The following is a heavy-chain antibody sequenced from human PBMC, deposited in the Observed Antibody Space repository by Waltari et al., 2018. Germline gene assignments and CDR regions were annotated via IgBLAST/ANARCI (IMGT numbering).Heavy chain of an antibody. CDR3: AKDGLYCTNGVCYEYYYGMDV. Sequence: EVQLLESGGGLVQPGGSLRLSCPASGFHFSSSAIGWVRQPPGKGLEWVSAISGSGGSTYYADSVKGRFTISRDNSKNTLYLQMNSLRAEDTAVYYCAKDGLYCTNGVCYEYYYGMDVWGQGTTVTVSS. CDR1: GFHFSSSA. V-gene: IGHV3-23*01. CDR2: ISGSGGST. D-gene: IGHD2-8*01. J-gene: IGHJ6*02.